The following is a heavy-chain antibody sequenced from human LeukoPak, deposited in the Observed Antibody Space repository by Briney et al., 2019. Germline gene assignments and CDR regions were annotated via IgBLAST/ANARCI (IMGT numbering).Heavy chain of an antibody. CDR2: IRSKAYGGTT. J-gene: IGHJ4*02. CDR1: GFTFGDYA. CDR3: TSSSGWYFFSYFDY. Sequence: PGGSLRLSCTASGFTFGDYAMSWVRQAPGKGLEWVGFIRSKAYGGTTEYAASVKGRFTISRDDSKSIAYPQMNSLKTEDTAVYYCTSSSGWYFFSYFDYWGQGTLVTVSS. V-gene: IGHV3-49*04. D-gene: IGHD6-19*01.